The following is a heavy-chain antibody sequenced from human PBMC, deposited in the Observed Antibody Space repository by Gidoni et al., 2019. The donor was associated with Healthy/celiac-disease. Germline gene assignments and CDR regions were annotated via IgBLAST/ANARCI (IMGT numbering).Heavy chain of an antibody. CDR3: ARQGYCSSTSCYEATPNFDY. J-gene: IGHJ4*02. Sequence: EVQLVQSGADVKKPGESLKLARQGSGYSFPSYWIGWVRQMPGKGLEWMGIIYPGDSDTRYSPSFQGQVTISADKSISTAYLQWSSLKASDTAMYYCARQGYCSSTSCYEATPNFDYWGQGTLVTVSS. CDR1: GYSFPSYW. CDR2: IYPGDSDT. V-gene: IGHV5-51*03. D-gene: IGHD2-2*01.